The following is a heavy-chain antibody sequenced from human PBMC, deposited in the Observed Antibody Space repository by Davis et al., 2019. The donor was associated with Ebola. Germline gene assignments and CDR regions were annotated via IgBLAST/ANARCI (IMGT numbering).Heavy chain of an antibody. J-gene: IGHJ4*02. CDR2: VIVASGDT. CDR3: VGEDYNDGTCCSFDY. CDR1: GFRFLNSA. V-gene: IGHV1-58*01. D-gene: IGHD2-15*01. Sequence: SVKVSCKTSGFRFLNSAVQWVRQAPGEGLEWMGWVIVASGDTKYAQNPQGRLTIYTDTSTGTVYMELNSLTTEDTAVYYCVGEDYNDGTCCSFDYWGQGTLVTVSS.